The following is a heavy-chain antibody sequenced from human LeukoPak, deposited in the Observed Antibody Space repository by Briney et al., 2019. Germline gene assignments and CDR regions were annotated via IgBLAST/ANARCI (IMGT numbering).Heavy chain of an antibody. J-gene: IGHJ3*02. Sequence: GASVKVSCTASGYTFTGYYMHWVRQAPGQGLEWMGWINPNSGGTNYAQKFQGRVTMTRDTSISTAYMELSRLRSDDTAVYYCARDGWSRRGAFDIWGQGTMVTVSS. CDR1: GYTFTGYY. D-gene: IGHD1-26*01. CDR3: ARDGWSRRGAFDI. CDR2: INPNSGGT. V-gene: IGHV1-2*02.